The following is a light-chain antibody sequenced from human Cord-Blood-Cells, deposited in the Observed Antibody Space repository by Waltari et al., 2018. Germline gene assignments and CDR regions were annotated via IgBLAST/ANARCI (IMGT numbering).Light chain of an antibody. CDR2: EGS. CDR3: CSCAGCSTLV. J-gene: IGLJ2*01. CDR1: SSDVGSYNL. Sequence: QSALTQPASVSGSPGQSITISCTGTSSDVGSYNLVSWYQQHPGKAPKLMIYEGSKRASMVSNRFYGSNSGNTAYRISFVLQDEDEADYYCCSCAGCSTLVFGGGTKLTVL. V-gene: IGLV2-23*01.